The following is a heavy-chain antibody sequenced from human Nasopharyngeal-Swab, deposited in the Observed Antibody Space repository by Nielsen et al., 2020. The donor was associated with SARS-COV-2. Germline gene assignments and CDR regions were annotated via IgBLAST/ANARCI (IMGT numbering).Heavy chain of an antibody. CDR1: GFTFSSYW. Sequence: GESLKISCAASGFTFSSYWMHWVRQAPGKGLVWVSRINSDGSSTSYADSVKGRFTISRDNAKNSLYLQMNSLRAEDTALYYCATVDYAVNYWGQGTLVTVSS. J-gene: IGHJ4*02. D-gene: IGHD4-17*01. CDR3: ATVDYAVNY. V-gene: IGHV3-74*01. CDR2: INSDGSST.